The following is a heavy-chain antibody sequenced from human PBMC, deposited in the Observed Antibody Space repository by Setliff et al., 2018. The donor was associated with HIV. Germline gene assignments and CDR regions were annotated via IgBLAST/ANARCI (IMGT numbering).Heavy chain of an antibody. CDR1: GYSFTSYW. Sequence: GESLKISCKGSGYSFTSYWIGWVRQMPGKGLEWMGIIYPGDSDTRYSPSFQGQVTLSADKSISTAYLQWSSLKASDTAIYYCVRGPAARPGYYYYYMDVWGKGTTVTVSS. CDR3: VRGPAARPGYYYYYMDV. J-gene: IGHJ6*03. CDR2: IYPGDSDT. D-gene: IGHD6-6*01. V-gene: IGHV5-51*01.